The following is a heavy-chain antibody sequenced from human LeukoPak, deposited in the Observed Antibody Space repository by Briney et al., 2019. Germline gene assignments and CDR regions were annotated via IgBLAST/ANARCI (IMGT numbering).Heavy chain of an antibody. D-gene: IGHD3-10*01. CDR3: AREADYYGSGRPSDAFDI. CDR1: GGSISSGSYY. V-gene: IGHV4-61*02. J-gene: IGHJ3*02. Sequence: MASETLSLTCTVSGGSISSGSYYWSWIRQPAGKGLEWIGRIYTSGSTNYNPSLKSRVTISVDTSKNQFSLKLSSVTAADTAVYYCAREADYYGSGRPSDAFDIWGQGTMVTVSS. CDR2: IYTSGST.